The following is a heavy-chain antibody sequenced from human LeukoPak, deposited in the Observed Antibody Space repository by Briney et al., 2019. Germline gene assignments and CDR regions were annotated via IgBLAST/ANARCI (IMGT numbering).Heavy chain of an antibody. D-gene: IGHD1-26*01. CDR2: ISYDGSNK. J-gene: IGHJ4*02. CDR1: GFTFSSYG. CDR3: ARSWEVLQNFDY. V-gene: IGHV3-30*03. Sequence: GGSLRLSCAASGFTFSSYGMHWVRQAPGKGLEWVALISYDGSNKYYADSLKGRFTISRDNSKNTLYLQMNSLRAEDTAVYYCARSWEVLQNFDYWGQGTLVTVSS.